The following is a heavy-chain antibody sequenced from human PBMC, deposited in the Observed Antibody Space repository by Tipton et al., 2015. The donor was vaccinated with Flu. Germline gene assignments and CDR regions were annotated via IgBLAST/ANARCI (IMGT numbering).Heavy chain of an antibody. V-gene: IGHV1-2*02. J-gene: IGHJ4*02. Sequence: QSGAEVKKPGASVKVSCKASGYTFTGYYMHWVRQAPGQGLEWMGWINPNSGGTNYAQKFQGRVTMTRDTSISTAYMELSRLRSDDTAVYYCARVGALGNDYGDYWDYWGQGTLVTVSS. CDR3: ARVGALGNDYGDYWDY. CDR1: GYTFTGYY. CDR2: INPNSGGT. D-gene: IGHD4-17*01.